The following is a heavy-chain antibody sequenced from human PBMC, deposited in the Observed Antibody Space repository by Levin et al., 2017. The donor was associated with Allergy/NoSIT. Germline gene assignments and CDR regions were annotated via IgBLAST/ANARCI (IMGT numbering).Heavy chain of an antibody. CDR1: GGSISSYY. J-gene: IGHJ5*02. CDR3: ARHYEGIQLWFGFGWFDP. Sequence: SETLSLTCTVSGGSISSYYWSWIRQPPGKGLEWIGYIYYSGSTNYNPSLKSRVTISVDTSKNQFSLKLSSVTAADTAVYYCARHYEGIQLWFGFGWFDPWGQGTLVTVSS. D-gene: IGHD5-18*01. V-gene: IGHV4-59*08. CDR2: IYYSGST.